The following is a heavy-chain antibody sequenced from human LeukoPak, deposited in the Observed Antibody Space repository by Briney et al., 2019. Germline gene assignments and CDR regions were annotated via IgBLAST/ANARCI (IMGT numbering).Heavy chain of an antibody. CDR1: GGTFSSYA. D-gene: IGHD3-22*01. Sequence: SVKVSCKASGGTFSSYAISWVRQAPGQGLEWMGGIIPIFGTANYAQKFQGRVTITADESTSTAYMELSSLRSEDTAVYYCARCDYYDSSGYYFFDDWGQGTLVTVSS. CDR2: IIPIFGTA. V-gene: IGHV1-69*13. J-gene: IGHJ4*02. CDR3: ARCDYYDSSGYYFFDD.